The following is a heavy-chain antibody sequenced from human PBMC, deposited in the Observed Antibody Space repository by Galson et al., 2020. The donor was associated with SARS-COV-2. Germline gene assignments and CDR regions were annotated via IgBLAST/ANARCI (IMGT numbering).Heavy chain of an antibody. CDR2: IRSKAYGGTT. D-gene: IGHD3-10*01. CDR3: TRDPVVGEPNPN. Sequence: GESLKISCTASGFTFGDYAMSWFRQAPGKGLEWVGFIRSKAYGGTTEYAASVKGRFTISRDDSKSIAYLQMNSLKTEDTAVYYCTRDPVVGEPNPNWGQGTLVTVSS. CDR1: GFTFGDYA. J-gene: IGHJ4*02. V-gene: IGHV3-49*03.